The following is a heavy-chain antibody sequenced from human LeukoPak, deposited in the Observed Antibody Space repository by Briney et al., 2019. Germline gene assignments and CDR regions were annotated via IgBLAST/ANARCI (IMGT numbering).Heavy chain of an antibody. CDR2: TYYRSKWYY. D-gene: IGHD3-22*01. Sequence: SQTLSLTCAISGDSVSSNSAAWNWIRQSPSRGLEWLARTYYRSKWYYDYAVSVKSRITISPDTSKNQFSLQLNSVTPEDTAVYYCVRGEDSSGYFYFIGWGQGTLVTVSS. CDR1: GDSVSSNSAA. V-gene: IGHV6-1*01. CDR3: VRGEDSSGYFYFIG. J-gene: IGHJ4*02.